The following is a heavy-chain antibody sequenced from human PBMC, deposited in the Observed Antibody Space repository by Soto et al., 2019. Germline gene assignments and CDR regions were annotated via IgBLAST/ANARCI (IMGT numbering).Heavy chain of an antibody. CDR3: AKDMTWGGMTTIHYFYS. Sequence: EVQLVESGGGLVQPGRSLRLSCVASGFTADDYAMHWVRQAPGKGLEWVSGISSNSDTIDYADSVKGRFTISRDNAKNSLFLPMNSLRPEDTALSYCAKDMTWGGMTTIHYFYSWGQGTLVTVSS. CDR2: ISSNSDTI. J-gene: IGHJ4*02. D-gene: IGHD4-17*01. CDR1: GFTADDYA. V-gene: IGHV3-9*02.